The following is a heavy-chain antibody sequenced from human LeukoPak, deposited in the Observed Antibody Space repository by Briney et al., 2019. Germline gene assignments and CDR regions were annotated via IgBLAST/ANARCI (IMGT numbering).Heavy chain of an antibody. CDR1: GFTSSSYS. CDR2: IIISITYI. D-gene: IGHD3-22*01. J-gene: IGHJ5*02. V-gene: IGHV3-21*01. CDR3: ARSPTSPLYYYDSSGYYYDPYNWFDP. Sequence: GGSLSLSRAPSGFTSSSYSMNWVRQAPGKGLEWVSSIIISITYIYYADSVKGRFTISRDNAKTSLFLEMNSLRAEDTAVYYCARSPTSPLYYYDSSGYYYDPYNWFDPWGQGTLVTVSS.